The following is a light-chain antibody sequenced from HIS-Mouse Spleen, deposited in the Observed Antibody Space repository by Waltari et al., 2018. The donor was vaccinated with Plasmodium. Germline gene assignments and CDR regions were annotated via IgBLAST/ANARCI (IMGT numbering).Light chain of an antibody. CDR2: RNN. CDR1: SNIVGNQG. J-gene: IGLJ2*01. V-gene: IGLV10-54*02. CDR3: SALDSSLSAQEV. Sequence: QAGLTQPPSVSKGLRQTATLTCTGNSNIVGNQGAAWMQQHQGHPPQLLSYRNNNRPSGISERFSASRSGNTASLTITGLQPEDEADYYCSALDSSLSAQEVFGGGTKLTVL.